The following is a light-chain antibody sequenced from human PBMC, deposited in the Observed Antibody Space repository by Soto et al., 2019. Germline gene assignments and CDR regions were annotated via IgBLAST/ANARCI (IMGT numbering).Light chain of an antibody. CDR1: SSNIGSNT. V-gene: IGLV1-44*01. CDR2: SNN. J-gene: IGLJ1*01. Sequence: QSVLTQPPSASGTPGQRVTISCSGSSSNIGSNTVNWYQQLPGTAPKLLIYSNNQRPSGVPDRFSVSKSGTSASLAISGLQSEDEADYYCAAWDDSLNGHVFGTGTKLTVL. CDR3: AAWDDSLNGHV.